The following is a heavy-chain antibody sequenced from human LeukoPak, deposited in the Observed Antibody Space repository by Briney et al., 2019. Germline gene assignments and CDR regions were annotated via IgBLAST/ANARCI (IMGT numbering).Heavy chain of an antibody. D-gene: IGHD3-16*01. CDR1: GGSISSSSYY. V-gene: IGHV4-39*01. J-gene: IGHJ4*02. CDR2: IYYSGST. CDR3: ARRLRVGAGHFDY. Sequence: SETLSLTCTVSGGSISSSSYYWGWIRQPPGKGLEWIGSIYYSGSTYYNPSLKSRVTISVDTSKNQFSLKLSSVTAADTAVYYCARRLRVGAGHFDYWGKGTLVTVSS.